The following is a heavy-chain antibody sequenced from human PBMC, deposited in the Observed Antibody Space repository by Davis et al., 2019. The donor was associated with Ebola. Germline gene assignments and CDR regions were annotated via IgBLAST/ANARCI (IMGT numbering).Heavy chain of an antibody. CDR2: IGNVGDT. CDR1: GFIFHDYA. Sequence: GESLKISCAASGFIFHDYAMHWVRQAPGKGLEWVSGIGNVGDTYYPASVKGRFTISRDNVKRSLYLQMRTLRVEDTATYYCVRGSGQQLVTWGQGTLVTVSS. V-gene: IGHV3-13*01. D-gene: IGHD6-13*01. CDR3: VRGSGQQLVT. J-gene: IGHJ4*03.